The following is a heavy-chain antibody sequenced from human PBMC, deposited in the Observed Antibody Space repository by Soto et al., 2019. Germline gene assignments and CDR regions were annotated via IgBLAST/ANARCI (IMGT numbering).Heavy chain of an antibody. CDR2: IYYSGST. J-gene: IGHJ3*02. CDR1: GGSISSGGYY. Sequence: SETLSLTCTVSGGSISSGGYYWSWIRQHPGKGLEWIGYIYYSGSTYYNPSLKSRVTISVDTSKNQFSLKLSSVTAADTAVYYCARAPDIVVVPAADDDAFDIWGQGTMVTVSS. CDR3: ARAPDIVVVPAADDDAFDI. V-gene: IGHV4-31*03. D-gene: IGHD2-2*01.